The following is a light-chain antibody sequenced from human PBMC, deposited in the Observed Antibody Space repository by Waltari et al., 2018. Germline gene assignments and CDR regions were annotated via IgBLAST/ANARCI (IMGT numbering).Light chain of an antibody. V-gene: IGLV2-11*01. CDR1: IGDVGGYNY. CDR3: SSYAGSDTFVV. Sequence: QSALTQPRSVPGSPAQSVTISCLGTIGDVGGYNYVSWYQHHSGQAPKLIIYDINKRPSGVPDRFSGSRSGNTASLTISRLQAEDEADYYCSSYAGSDTFVVLGGGTKVTVL. J-gene: IGLJ2*01. CDR2: DIN.